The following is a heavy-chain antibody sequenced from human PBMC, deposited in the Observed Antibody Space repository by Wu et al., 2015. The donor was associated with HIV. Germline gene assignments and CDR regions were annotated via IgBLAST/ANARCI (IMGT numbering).Heavy chain of an antibody. Sequence: QVQLVQSGAEVKKAGASVKVSCKTSGYTFSGHYMHWVRQAPGQGLEWMGWINPDTGDTKYVQNFQDRVTMTRDTFNSTAYMEVRRLRSDDTAVYYCAGEREGYSGYRRGAFDYVGPGNPGHRLL. CDR1: GYTFSGHY. CDR3: AGEREGYSGYRRGAFDY. CDR2: INPDTGDT. V-gene: IGHV1-2*02. J-gene: IGHJ4*02. D-gene: IGHD5-12*01.